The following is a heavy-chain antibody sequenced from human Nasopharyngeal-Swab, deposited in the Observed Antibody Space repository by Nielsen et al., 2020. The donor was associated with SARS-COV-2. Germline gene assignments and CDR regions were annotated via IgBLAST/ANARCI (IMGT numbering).Heavy chain of an antibody. CDR2: IHSSGPT. CDR1: GGSISTYY. Sequence: SETLSLTCTVSGGSISTYYWSWIRQPPGKGLEWIGYIHSSGPTNYNPSLKSRVTISVDTSKNQFSLKLSSVTAADTAVYYCARDHSYYDSNGYYFDYWGLGTLVTVSS. V-gene: IGHV4-59*01. J-gene: IGHJ4*02. D-gene: IGHD3-22*01. CDR3: ARDHSYYDSNGYYFDY.